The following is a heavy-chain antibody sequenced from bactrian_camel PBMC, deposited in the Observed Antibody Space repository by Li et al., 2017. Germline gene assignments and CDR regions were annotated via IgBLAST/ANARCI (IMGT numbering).Heavy chain of an antibody. J-gene: IGHJ4*01. CDR1: GGLGTNYC. Sequence: LVESGGGSVQPGGSLSLSCTWSGGLGTNYCMAWFRQAPGKEREGVAYFGSDGSTDYADSVKGRFTISKDGAENTLNLQMNNLNAEDTGMYSCAARICSRSGTLTYLWYSDYGRGTQVTVS. V-gene: IGHV3S53*01. D-gene: IGHD2*01. CDR2: FGSDGST.